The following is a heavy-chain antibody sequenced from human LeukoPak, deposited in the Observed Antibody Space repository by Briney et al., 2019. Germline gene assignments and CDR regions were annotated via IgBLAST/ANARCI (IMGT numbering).Heavy chain of an antibody. D-gene: IGHD3-9*01. Sequence: ASVKVSCKASGYTFTSYGISWVRQAPGQGLEWMGWISAYNGNTNYAQKLQGRVTMTTDTSTSTAYMELRSLRSDDTAMYYCAREGYDILTGYSNFDYWGQGALVTVSS. J-gene: IGHJ4*02. V-gene: IGHV1-18*01. CDR1: GYTFTSYG. CDR2: ISAYNGNT. CDR3: AREGYDILTGYSNFDY.